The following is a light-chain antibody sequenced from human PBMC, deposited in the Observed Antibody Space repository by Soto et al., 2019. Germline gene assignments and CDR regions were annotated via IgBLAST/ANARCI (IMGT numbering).Light chain of an antibody. CDR3: QQYRHWPLT. CDR1: QSVSTY. J-gene: IGKJ4*01. V-gene: IGKV3-20*01. CDR2: GAS. Sequence: EIVLTQSPGTLSLSPGERATLFCRASQSVSTYLAWYQQKPGQAPRLLIYGASTRATGIPDRFSGSGSGTDFTLTISRLEPEDFAVYYCQQYRHWPLTFGGGTKVEIK.